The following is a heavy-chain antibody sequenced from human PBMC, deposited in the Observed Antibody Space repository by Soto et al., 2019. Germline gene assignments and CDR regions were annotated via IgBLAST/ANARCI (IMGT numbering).Heavy chain of an antibody. CDR1: GFTFSNAW. D-gene: IGHD6-13*01. J-gene: IGHJ3*02. Sequence: SLRLSCAASGFTFSNAWMSWVRQAPGKGLEWVGRIKSKTDGGTTDYAAPVKGRFTISRDDSKNTLYLQMNSLKTEDTAVYYCTTDLGAAAGPDAFDIWGQGTMVTVSS. CDR2: IKSKTDGGTT. CDR3: TTDLGAAAGPDAFDI. V-gene: IGHV3-15*01.